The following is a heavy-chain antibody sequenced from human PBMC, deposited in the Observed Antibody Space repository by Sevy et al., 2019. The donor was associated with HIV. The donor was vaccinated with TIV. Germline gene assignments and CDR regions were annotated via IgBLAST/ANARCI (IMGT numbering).Heavy chain of an antibody. CDR3: AKDTSGSWKGSFDY. CDR2: ISWNSGSI. Sequence: GGSLRLSCAASGFTFDDYAMHWVRQAPGKGLEWVSGISWNSGSIGYADSVKGRFTISRDNAKNSLYLQMNSLRAEDTALCYCAKDTSGSWKGSFDYWGQGTLVTVSS. V-gene: IGHV3-9*01. J-gene: IGHJ4*02. D-gene: IGHD6-13*01. CDR1: GFTFDDYA.